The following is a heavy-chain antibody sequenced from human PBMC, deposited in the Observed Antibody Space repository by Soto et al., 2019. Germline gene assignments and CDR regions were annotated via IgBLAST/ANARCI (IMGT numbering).Heavy chain of an antibody. CDR3: ARGVSAGVDY. Sequence: ASVKVSCKASGYSFTSLDINWVRQTAGQGLEWMGWMEPSTGRTGYAQKFQGRVTMTRDTSINTAYMELTTLTSDDTAFYYCARGVSAGVDYWGQGTLVTISS. CDR2: MEPSTGRT. CDR1: GYSFTSLD. V-gene: IGHV1-8*01. D-gene: IGHD1-26*01. J-gene: IGHJ4*02.